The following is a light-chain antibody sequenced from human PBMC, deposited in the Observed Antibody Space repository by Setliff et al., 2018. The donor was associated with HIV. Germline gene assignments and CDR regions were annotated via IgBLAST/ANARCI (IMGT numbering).Light chain of an antibody. CDR1: SSDVGDYNY. Sequence: QSALTQPPSASGSPGQSVTISCTGTSSDVGDYNYVSWYQQHPGKAPKLMIYDVSKRPSGVSNRFSGSKSGNTASLTISGLQAEDEADYYCSSYTSSSTRVFGTGTKVTVL. J-gene: IGLJ1*01. CDR2: DVS. V-gene: IGLV2-14*03. CDR3: SSYTSSSTRV.